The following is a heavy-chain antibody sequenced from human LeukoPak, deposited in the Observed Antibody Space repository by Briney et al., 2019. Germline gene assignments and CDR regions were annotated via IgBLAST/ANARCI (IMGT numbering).Heavy chain of an antibody. CDR2: IWFDGSNK. CDR1: EFTFSSYA. Sequence: PGGSLRLSCAASEFTFSSYAMHWVRQAPGKGLEWVAVIWFDGSNKNYADSVRGRFTISRDNSKNTLYLQMNSLRAEDTAVYYCARERGSPPDYWGQGTLVTVSS. CDR3: ARERGSPPDY. J-gene: IGHJ4*02. D-gene: IGHD3-10*01. V-gene: IGHV3-33*08.